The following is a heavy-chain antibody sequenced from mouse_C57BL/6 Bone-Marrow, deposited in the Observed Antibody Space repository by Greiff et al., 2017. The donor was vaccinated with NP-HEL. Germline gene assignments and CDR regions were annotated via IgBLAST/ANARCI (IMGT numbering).Heavy chain of an antibody. CDR1: GYTFTSYW. Sequence: QVQLQQPGAELVMPGASVKLSCKASGYTFTSYWMHWVKQRPGQGLEWIGEIDPSDSYTNYNQKFKGQSTFTVDKSSSTAYMQLSSLTSEDSAVYYCARDYLGAWCAYWGQGNLVTVSA. D-gene: IGHD1-1*02. CDR3: ARDYLGAWCAY. J-gene: IGHJ3*01. CDR2: IDPSDSYT. V-gene: IGHV1-69*01.